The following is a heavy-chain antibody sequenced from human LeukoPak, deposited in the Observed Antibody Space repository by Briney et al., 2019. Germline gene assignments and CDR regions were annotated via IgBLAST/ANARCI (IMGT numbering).Heavy chain of an antibody. CDR2: ISGSGGRT. CDR1: GFTFSNYA. D-gene: IGHD2-15*01. Sequence: PGGSLRLSCAASGFTFSNYAMSWVRQALGKGLEWVSAISGSGGRTYYADSVKGRFTISRDNSKNTLYLQMNSLRAEDTAVYYCAKSDVVADTNGFDYWGQGTLVTVSS. V-gene: IGHV3-23*01. CDR3: AKSDVVADTNGFDY. J-gene: IGHJ4*02.